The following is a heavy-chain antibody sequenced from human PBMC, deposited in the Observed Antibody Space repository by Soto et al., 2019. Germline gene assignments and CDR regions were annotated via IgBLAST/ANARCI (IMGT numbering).Heavy chain of an antibody. Sequence: QVQLVQSGAEVKKPGASVKVSCKASGYTFTSYGISWVRQAPGQGLEWMGWISAYNGNTNYAKKLQGRDTMTTDTPTSTAYRELRSQRSDDTAGYDCAGGRGGARGVIGGWFDPVGQGSLVTVSS. D-gene: IGHD3-10*01. CDR3: AGGRGGARGVIGGWFDP. CDR2: ISAYNGNT. V-gene: IGHV1-18*01. J-gene: IGHJ5*02. CDR1: GYTFTSYG.